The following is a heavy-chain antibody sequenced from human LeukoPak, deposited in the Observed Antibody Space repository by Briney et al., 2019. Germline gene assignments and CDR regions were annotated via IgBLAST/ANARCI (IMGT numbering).Heavy chain of an antibody. Sequence: GASVTVSCKASGGTFSSYAISWVRQAPGQGLEWMGWISAYNGNTNYAQKLQGRVTMTTDTSTSTAYMELRSLRSDDTAVYYCARGIWSGYSRPNWFDPWGQGTLVTVSS. J-gene: IGHJ5*02. CDR3: ARGIWSGYSRPNWFDP. D-gene: IGHD3-3*01. V-gene: IGHV1-18*01. CDR1: GGTFSSYA. CDR2: ISAYNGNT.